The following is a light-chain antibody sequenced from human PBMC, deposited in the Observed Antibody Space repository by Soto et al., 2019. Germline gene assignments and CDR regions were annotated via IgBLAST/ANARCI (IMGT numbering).Light chain of an antibody. Sequence: QSALTQPVSVSGSPGQPITISCTGTSSDVGGYNYVSWYQQHPGKAPKLMIYEVTKRPSGVSNRFSGSKSGNTASLTISGLQAEDESDYYCSSYTSISTLVFGGGTKVTVL. J-gene: IGLJ2*01. CDR2: EVT. V-gene: IGLV2-14*01. CDR1: SSDVGGYNY. CDR3: SSYTSISTLV.